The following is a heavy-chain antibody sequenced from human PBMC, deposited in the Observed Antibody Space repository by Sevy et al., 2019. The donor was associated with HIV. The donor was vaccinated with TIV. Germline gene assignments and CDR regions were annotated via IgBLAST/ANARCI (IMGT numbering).Heavy chain of an antibody. CDR1: GYTFTSQY. V-gene: IGHV1-46*01. Sequence: ASVKVSCKASGYTFTSQYMHWVRQAPGQGLEWMGIINPGGGSTSYAQKFQGRGTMTRDTSTSTVYMELSSLRSEDTAVYYCARDSDNYDSLTGYYPFDYWGQGTLVTVSS. J-gene: IGHJ4*02. D-gene: IGHD3-9*01. CDR3: ARDSDNYDSLTGYYPFDY. CDR2: INPGGGST.